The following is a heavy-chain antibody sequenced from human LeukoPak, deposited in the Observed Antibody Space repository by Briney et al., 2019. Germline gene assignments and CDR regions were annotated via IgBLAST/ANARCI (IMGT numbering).Heavy chain of an antibody. V-gene: IGHV4-61*02. D-gene: IGHD3-10*01. CDR2: IYTGGST. Sequence: SQTLSLTCTVSGGSISSGSFYWTWIRQPAGKGLEWIGRIYTGGSTNYNPSLKSRVTISVDTSKSQFSLKLSSVTAPDTAVYYCARDRIYGSGCDHFDYWGQGTLVTVSS. CDR3: ARDRIYGSGCDHFDY. CDR1: GGSISSGSFY. J-gene: IGHJ4*02.